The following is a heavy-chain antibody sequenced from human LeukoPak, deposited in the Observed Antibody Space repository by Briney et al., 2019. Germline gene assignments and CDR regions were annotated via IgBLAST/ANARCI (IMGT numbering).Heavy chain of an antibody. Sequence: GGSLRLSCAASGFTFSSYAMSWVRQAPGKGLEWVSAISGSGGSTYYADSVKGRFTISKDNSKNTVYLQMNSLRGEDTAVYYCATGYDGIFDYWAREPWSPSPQ. CDR1: GFTFSSYA. D-gene: IGHD5-12*01. CDR2: ISGSGGST. V-gene: IGHV3-23*01. J-gene: IGHJ4*02. CDR3: ATGYDGIFDY.